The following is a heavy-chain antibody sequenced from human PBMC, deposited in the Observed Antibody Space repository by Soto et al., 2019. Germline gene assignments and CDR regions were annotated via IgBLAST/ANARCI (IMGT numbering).Heavy chain of an antibody. CDR1: GFTFSSYA. CDR2: ISGSGGST. V-gene: IGHV3-23*01. CDR3: AKDLARFYYGMDV. D-gene: IGHD3-16*01. Sequence: PRLSCAASGFTFSSYAMSWVRQAPGKGLEWVSAISGSGGSTYYADSVKGRFTISRDNSKNTLYLQMNSLRAEDTAVYYCAKDLARFYYGMDVWGQGTTVTVSS. J-gene: IGHJ6*02.